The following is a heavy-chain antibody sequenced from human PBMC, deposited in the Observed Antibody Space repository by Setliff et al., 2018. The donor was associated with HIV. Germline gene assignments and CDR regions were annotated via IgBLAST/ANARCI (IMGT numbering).Heavy chain of an antibody. V-gene: IGHV1-18*01. D-gene: IGHD5-12*01. CDR1: GYTFTSYG. CDR3: ARAWSTGYSGYVAPAY. CDR2: ISAYNGNT. J-gene: IGHJ4*02. Sequence: ASVKVSCKASGYTFTSYGISWVRQAPGQGLEWMGWISAYNGNTNYAQKLQGRVTMTTDTSTSTAYMELRSLRSDDTAVYYCARAWSTGYSGYVAPAYWGQGTLVTVSS.